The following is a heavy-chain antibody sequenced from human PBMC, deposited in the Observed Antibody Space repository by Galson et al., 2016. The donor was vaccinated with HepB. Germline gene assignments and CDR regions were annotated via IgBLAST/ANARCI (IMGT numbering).Heavy chain of an antibody. V-gene: IGHV3-23*01. D-gene: IGHD2/OR15-2a*01. CDR3: ARDRGYFGSAFDY. CDR1: GFSFSSYA. CDR2: TGVDGGPT. J-gene: IGHJ4*02. Sequence: SLRLSCAASGFSFSSYAMSWVRQAPGKGLEWVSGTGVDGGPTFYAESVKGRFIISKDMSKNTLSLQMNSLRAEDTAIYYCARDRGYFGSAFDYWGLGTLVTVSS.